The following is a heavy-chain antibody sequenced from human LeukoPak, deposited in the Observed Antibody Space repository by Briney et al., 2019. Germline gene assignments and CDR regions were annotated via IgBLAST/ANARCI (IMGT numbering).Heavy chain of an antibody. CDR1: GFTFSSYA. J-gene: IGHJ6*03. Sequence: GGSLRLSCAASGFTFSSYAMHWVRQAPGKGLEWVAVISYDGSNKYYADSVRGRFTISRDNAKNSLYLQMNSLRAEDTAVYYCARDRSGSYYPSYYYYYMDVWGKGTTVTVSS. D-gene: IGHD1-26*01. V-gene: IGHV3-30*04. CDR3: ARDRSGSYYPSYYYYYMDV. CDR2: ISYDGSNK.